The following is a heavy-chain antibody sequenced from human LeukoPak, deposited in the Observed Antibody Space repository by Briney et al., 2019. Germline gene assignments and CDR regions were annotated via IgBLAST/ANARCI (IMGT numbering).Heavy chain of an antibody. CDR2: RNPKSDNT. Sequence: GASVKVSCTASGYTFTSYDIKWVRQATGQGLEWMGGRNPKSDNTGYAQKFQGRVTMTRNTSISTAYMELSSVRSEDTAVYYCARTGSSWYGWFDPWGQGTLVTVSS. CDR1: GYTFTSYD. CDR3: ARTGSSWYGWFDP. V-gene: IGHV1-8*01. J-gene: IGHJ5*02. D-gene: IGHD6-13*01.